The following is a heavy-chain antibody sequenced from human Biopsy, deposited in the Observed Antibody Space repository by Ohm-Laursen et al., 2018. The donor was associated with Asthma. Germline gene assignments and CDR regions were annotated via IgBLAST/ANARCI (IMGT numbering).Heavy chain of an antibody. CDR2: IIPIFGPT. CDR3: ARGPEYVRSSGALDY. V-gene: IGHV1-69*13. D-gene: IGHD2-2*01. J-gene: IGHJ4*02. Sequence: ASVKVSCKASGGTFSSNSINWVRQAPGQGLEWMGRIIPIFGPTNYAQKFQGRVTISADDSTSTAYMELSSLSSEDTALYYCARGPEYVRSSGALDYWSQGTLVTVSS. CDR1: GGTFSSNS.